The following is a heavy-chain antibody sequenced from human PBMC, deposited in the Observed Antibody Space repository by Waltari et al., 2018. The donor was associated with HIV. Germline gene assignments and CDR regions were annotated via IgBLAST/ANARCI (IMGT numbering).Heavy chain of an antibody. D-gene: IGHD1-26*01. CDR1: ERSITSYY. CDR3: ARDQVYSGNSPGRVGMDV. CDR2: ISYSGST. Sequence: VHLPVSGPGVVQPSETLSLTCTLSERSITSYYWSCIRQRPGRGLEWIGYISYSGSTTYNPSLKTRVTISRDTSTNQFSLRLTSVTAADTAVYYCARDQVYSGNSPGRVGMDVWGQGTTVTVSS. V-gene: IGHV4-59*01. J-gene: IGHJ6*02.